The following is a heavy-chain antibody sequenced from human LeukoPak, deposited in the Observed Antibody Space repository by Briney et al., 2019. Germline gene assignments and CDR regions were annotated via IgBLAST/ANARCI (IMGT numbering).Heavy chain of an antibody. V-gene: IGHV3-53*01. CDR3: ARDLAAAGVDY. CDR1: GFTVSSNY. J-gene: IGHJ4*02. CDR2: IYSGGST. D-gene: IGHD6-13*01. Sequence: PGGSLRFSCAASGFTVSSNYMSWVRQAPGKGLEWVSVIYSGGSTYYADSVKGRFTISRDNSKNTLYLQMNSLRAEDTAVYYCARDLAAAGVDYWGQGTLVTVSS.